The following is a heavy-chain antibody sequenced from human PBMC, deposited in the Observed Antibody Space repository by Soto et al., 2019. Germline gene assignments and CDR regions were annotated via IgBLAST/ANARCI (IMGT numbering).Heavy chain of an antibody. Sequence: LGESLKISCKASGYSFSSYWIGWVRQTPGKGLEWMGFMYLDDSYTRYSPSFQGQVTISGDKSISTAYLQWSSLRASDTAMYYCASRKRTTDAFDIWGQGTLVTVSS. CDR1: GYSFSSYW. D-gene: IGHD1-1*01. J-gene: IGHJ3*02. CDR3: ASRKRTTDAFDI. V-gene: IGHV5-51*01. CDR2: MYLDDSYT.